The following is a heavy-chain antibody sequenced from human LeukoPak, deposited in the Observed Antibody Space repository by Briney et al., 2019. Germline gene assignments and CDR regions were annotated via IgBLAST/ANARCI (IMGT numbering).Heavy chain of an antibody. CDR1: GVTFRSYG. J-gene: IGHJ4*02. V-gene: IGHV3-23*01. CDR2: ISGSGGST. D-gene: IGHD4-17*01. Sequence: GGSLRLSCAASGVTFRSYGISWVRQAPGKGLEWVSAISGSGGSTYYADSVKGRFTISRDNSKNTLYLQMNSLRAEDTAVYYCARRLRRNYFDYWGQGTLVTVSS. CDR3: ARRLRRNYFDY.